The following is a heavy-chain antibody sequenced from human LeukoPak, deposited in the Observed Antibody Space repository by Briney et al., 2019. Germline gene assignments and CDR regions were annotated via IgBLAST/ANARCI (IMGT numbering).Heavy chain of an antibody. CDR1: GFTFSSYS. V-gene: IGHV3-21*01. Sequence: GGSLRLSCAASGFTFSSYSMNRVRQAPGKGLEWVSSISSSSSYIYYADSVRGRFTISRDNAKNSLYLQMNSLRAEDTAVYYCARVGYDSSGYLDYWGQGTLVTVSS. J-gene: IGHJ4*02. D-gene: IGHD3-22*01. CDR3: ARVGYDSSGYLDY. CDR2: ISSSSSYI.